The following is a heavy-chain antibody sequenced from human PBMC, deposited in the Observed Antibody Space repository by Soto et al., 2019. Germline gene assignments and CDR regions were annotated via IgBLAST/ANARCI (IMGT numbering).Heavy chain of an antibody. D-gene: IGHD1-26*01. CDR2: TRNKANSYTT. V-gene: IGHV3-72*01. J-gene: IGHJ4*02. CDR3: ARVKGRVSYELDY. Sequence: EVQLVESGGGLVQPGGSLRLSCAASGFTFSDHYMDWVRQAPGKGLEWVGRTRNKANSYTTEYATSVKGRFTISRDDSKNSLYLQMNSLKIEDTAVYYCARVKGRVSYELDYWGQGTPVTVSS. CDR1: GFTFSDHY.